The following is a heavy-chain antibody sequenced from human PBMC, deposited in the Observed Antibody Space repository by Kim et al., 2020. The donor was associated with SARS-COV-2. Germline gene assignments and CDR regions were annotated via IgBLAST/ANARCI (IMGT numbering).Heavy chain of an antibody. D-gene: IGHD4-17*01. Sequence: SETLSLTCAVYGGSFSGYYWSWIRQPPGKGLEWIGEINHSGSTNYNPSLKSRVTISVDTSKNQFSLKLSSVTAADTAVYYCARVWVFWGDYVRPVTSFDYWGQGTLVTVSS. CDR3: ARVWVFWGDYVRPVTSFDY. J-gene: IGHJ4*02. CDR2: INHSGST. CDR1: GGSFSGYY. V-gene: IGHV4-34*01.